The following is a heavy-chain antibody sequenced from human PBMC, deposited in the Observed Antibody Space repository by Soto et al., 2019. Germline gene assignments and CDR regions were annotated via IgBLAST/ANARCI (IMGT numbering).Heavy chain of an antibody. D-gene: IGHD5-12*01. J-gene: IGHJ4*02. CDR3: ARDRGGYDY. CDR1: GGSISSYY. V-gene: IGHV4-59*01. CDR2: IYYSGST. Sequence: PSETLSLTCTVSGGSISSYYWSWIRQPPGKGLEWIGYIYYSGSTNYNPSLKSRVTISVDTSKNQFSLKLSSVTAADTAVYYCARDRGGYDYWGQGTLVTVSS.